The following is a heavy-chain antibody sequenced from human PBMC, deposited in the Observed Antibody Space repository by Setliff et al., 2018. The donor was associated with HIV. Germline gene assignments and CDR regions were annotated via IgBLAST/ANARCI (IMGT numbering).Heavy chain of an antibody. CDR2: ISGFNGAT. CDR1: GYTYSNYG. Sequence: VASVKVSCKASGYTYSNYGFSWVRQAPGQGLEWMGWISGFNGATNSAQKFRDRLILTTETSTTTAYMELRSLRPDDTAMYYCARGGGYRGYDGTLDYWGQGTQVTVSS. D-gene: IGHD5-12*01. V-gene: IGHV1-18*01. J-gene: IGHJ4*02. CDR3: ARGGGYRGYDGTLDY.